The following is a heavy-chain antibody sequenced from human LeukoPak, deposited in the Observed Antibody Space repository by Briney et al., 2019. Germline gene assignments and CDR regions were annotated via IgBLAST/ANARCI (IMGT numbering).Heavy chain of an antibody. V-gene: IGHV3-30*18. D-gene: IGHD1-20*01. CDR3: AKVNWNDVVDY. J-gene: IGHJ4*02. CDR1: GFTFSNYG. CDR2: ISYDGSNK. Sequence: GGSLRLSCAASGFTFSNYGMHWVRQAPGKGLEWVAVISYDGSNKYYTDSVKGRFTISRDNSKNTLYLQMNSLRAEDTAVYYCAKVNWNDVVDYWGQGTLVTVSS.